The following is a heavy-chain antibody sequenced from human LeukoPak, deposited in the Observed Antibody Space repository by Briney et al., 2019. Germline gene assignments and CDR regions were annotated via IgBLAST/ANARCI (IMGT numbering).Heavy chain of an antibody. CDR2: IYTSGST. V-gene: IGHV4-4*07. J-gene: IGHJ6*02. Sequence: SETLSLTCTVSGGSISSYYWSWIRQPAGKGLEWIGRIYTSGSTNYNPSLKSRVTMSVDTSKNQFSLKLSSVTAADTAVYYCARFLYGDEYGTYYYYGMDVWGQGTTVTVSS. D-gene: IGHD4-17*01. CDR1: GGSISSYY. CDR3: ARFLYGDEYGTYYYYGMDV.